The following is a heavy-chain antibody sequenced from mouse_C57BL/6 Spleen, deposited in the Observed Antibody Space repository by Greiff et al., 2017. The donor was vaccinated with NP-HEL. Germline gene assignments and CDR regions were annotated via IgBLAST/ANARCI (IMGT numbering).Heavy chain of an antibody. Sequence: VQLQQSGPELVKPGASVKISCKASGYAFSSSWMNWVKQRPGKGLEWIGRIYPGDGDTNYNGKFKGKATLTADKSSSTAYMQLSSLTSEDSAVYFCARSPFYASDYWGQGTTLTVSS. CDR3: ARSPFYASDY. CDR1: GYAFSSSW. D-gene: IGHD1-1*01. CDR2: IYPGDGDT. J-gene: IGHJ2*01. V-gene: IGHV1-82*01.